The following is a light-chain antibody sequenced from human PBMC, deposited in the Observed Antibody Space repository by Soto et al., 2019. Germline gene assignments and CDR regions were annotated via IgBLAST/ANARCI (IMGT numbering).Light chain of an antibody. J-gene: IGLJ2*01. V-gene: IGLV2-14*01. CDR2: EVS. Sequence: QSALTQPASVSGSPGQSITISCAGTSIVVGTYNYVSWYQQHPGSTPKIIIYEVSNRPSGVSDRFSGSKSGNTASLTISGLQAGDEADYYCSSFTTSSTRIFGGGTKLTVL. CDR3: SSFTTSSTRI. CDR1: SIVVGTYNY.